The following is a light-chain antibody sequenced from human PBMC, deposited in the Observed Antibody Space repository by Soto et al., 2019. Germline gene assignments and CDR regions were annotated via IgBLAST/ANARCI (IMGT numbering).Light chain of an antibody. Sequence: DVVMTQSPLSLPVTLGQPASISCRSSQSLVHSDGNTYLNWFQQRPGQSPRRLICKVSNRDSGVPDRFSGSGSGTDFTLKISRVEAEDVGVYYCVQGTRWPYLFGQGTKLEI. CDR1: QSLVHSDGNTY. J-gene: IGKJ2*01. CDR2: KVS. V-gene: IGKV2-30*02. CDR3: VQGTRWPYL.